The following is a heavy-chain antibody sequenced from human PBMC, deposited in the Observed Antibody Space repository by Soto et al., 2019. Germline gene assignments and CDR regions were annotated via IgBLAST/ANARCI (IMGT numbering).Heavy chain of an antibody. CDR2: LIPVFGSP. V-gene: IGHV1-69*01. Sequence: QVQLVQSGAEVKKSGSSVTVSCKTSGGTFSKDAINWVRQAPGQGLEWMGLLIPVFGSPIYAQKFQGRIMITADESTSTAFMDLSSLRSEDTAVYYCTRVLGYTFEPGKTRYYAMDVWGQGTTVSVSS. CDR3: TRVLGYTFEPGKTRYYAMDV. CDR1: GGTFSKDA. J-gene: IGHJ6*02. D-gene: IGHD5-18*01.